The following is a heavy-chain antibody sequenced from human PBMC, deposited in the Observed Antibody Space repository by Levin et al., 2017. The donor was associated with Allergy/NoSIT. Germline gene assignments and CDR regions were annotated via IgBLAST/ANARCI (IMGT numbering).Heavy chain of an antibody. CDR1: GFTFSSYS. J-gene: IGHJ4*02. CDR3: ARNGWGGDYGSGSYYNGGYFY. CDR2: ISSSSSYI. D-gene: IGHD3-10*01. V-gene: IGHV3-21*01. Sequence: GESLKISCAASGFTFSSYSMNWVRQAPGKGLEWVSSISSSSSYIYYADSVKGRFTISRDNAKNSLYLQMNSLRAEDTAVYYCARNGWGGDYGSGSYYNGGYFYWGQGTLVTVSS.